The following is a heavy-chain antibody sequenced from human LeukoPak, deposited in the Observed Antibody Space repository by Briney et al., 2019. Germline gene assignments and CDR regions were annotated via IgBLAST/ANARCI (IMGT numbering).Heavy chain of an antibody. D-gene: IGHD3-22*01. CDR1: GDSVSGISFY. Sequence: SETLSLTCIVSGDSVSGISFYWSWIRQPPGKGLQYIGYIQYSGSTNYNPSLKSRVTISVDTSKNQFSLKLSSVTAADTAVYYCVRYYDSSGYWSTPHFDYWGQGTLVTVSS. J-gene: IGHJ4*02. CDR3: VRYYDSSGYWSTPHFDY. V-gene: IGHV4-61*01. CDR2: IQYSGST.